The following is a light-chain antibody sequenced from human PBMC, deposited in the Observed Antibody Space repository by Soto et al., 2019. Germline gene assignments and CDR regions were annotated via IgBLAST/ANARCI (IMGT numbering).Light chain of an antibody. CDR1: QSVSNY. CDR2: SAS. V-gene: IGKV1-39*01. Sequence: IRLCLSVSSLSAPITDRASITCLASQSVSNYLSWFQQKLGKAPKLLIYSASSLQSGVPSRFSGSGSGTDFTLTISSLQPEDFATYYCHQSYSIPDTFGEGTKVDI. CDR3: HQSYSIPDT. J-gene: IGKJ4*01.